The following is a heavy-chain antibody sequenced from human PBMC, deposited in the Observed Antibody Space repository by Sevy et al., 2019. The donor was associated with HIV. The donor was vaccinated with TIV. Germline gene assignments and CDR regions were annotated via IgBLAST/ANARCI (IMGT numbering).Heavy chain of an antibody. CDR1: GFTFSSYA. Sequence: GGSLRLSCAASGFTFSSYAMHWVRQAPGKGLEWVALISYDGSNKYYADSVKGRFSISRDNSKNTLYLQMNSLRAEDTAVNYCARDPGDGYNYFGYWGQGTLVTVSS. J-gene: IGHJ4*02. CDR3: ARDPGDGYNYFGY. D-gene: IGHD5-12*01. CDR2: ISYDGSNK. V-gene: IGHV3-30-3*01.